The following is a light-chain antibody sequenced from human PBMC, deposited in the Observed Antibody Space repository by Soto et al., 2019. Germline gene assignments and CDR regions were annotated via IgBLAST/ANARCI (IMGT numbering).Light chain of an antibody. CDR3: SSYAGSKVV. CDR1: SSDVGSYNY. V-gene: IGLV2-8*01. CDR2: EVS. J-gene: IGLJ3*02. Sequence: QSALTQPPSASGSPGQSVTISCTGTSSDVGSYNYVSWYQQHPGKAPKLMIYEVSKRPSGVPVRFSGSKSGNTASLVVFGLQAEDEANYYCSSYAGSKVVFGGGTKLTVL.